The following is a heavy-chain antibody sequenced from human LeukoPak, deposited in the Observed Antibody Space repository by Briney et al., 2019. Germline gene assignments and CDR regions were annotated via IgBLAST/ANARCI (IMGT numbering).Heavy chain of an antibody. Sequence: PSETLSLTCTVSGYSISSGYYWGWIRQPPGKGLEWIGSIYHSGSTYYNPSLKSRVTISVDTSKNQFSLKLSSVTAADTAVYYCAKGWFDPWGQGTLVTVSS. CDR2: IYHSGST. V-gene: IGHV4-38-2*02. CDR3: AKGWFDP. J-gene: IGHJ5*02. CDR1: GYSISSGYY.